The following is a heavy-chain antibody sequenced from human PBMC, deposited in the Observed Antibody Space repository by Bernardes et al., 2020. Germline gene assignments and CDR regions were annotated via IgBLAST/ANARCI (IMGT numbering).Heavy chain of an antibody. J-gene: IGHJ4*02. CDR1: GFTFSSYA. V-gene: IGHV3-30-3*01. Sequence: GGSLRLSCAASGFTFSSYAMHWVRQAPGKGLEWVAVISYDGSNKYYADSVKGRFTISRDNSKNTLYLQMNSLRAEDTAVYYCARETYYYGSGSLGIDYWGQGTLVTVSS. D-gene: IGHD3-10*01. CDR3: ARETYYYGSGSLGIDY. CDR2: ISYDGSNK.